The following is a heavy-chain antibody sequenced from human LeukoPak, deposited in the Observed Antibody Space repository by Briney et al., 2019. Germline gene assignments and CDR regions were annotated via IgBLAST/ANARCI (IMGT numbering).Heavy chain of an antibody. J-gene: IGHJ2*01. CDR3: ARDGPHYYDSSGYPYWYFDL. CDR1: GGSVSSYY. V-gene: IGHV4-4*07. Sequence: PSETLSLTCTVSGGSVSSYYWSWIRQPAGKGLEWIGRIYTSGSTNYNPSLKSRVTMSVDTSKNQFSLKLSSVTAADTAVYYCARDGPHYYDSSGYPYWYFDLWGRGTLVTVSS. D-gene: IGHD3-22*01. CDR2: IYTSGST.